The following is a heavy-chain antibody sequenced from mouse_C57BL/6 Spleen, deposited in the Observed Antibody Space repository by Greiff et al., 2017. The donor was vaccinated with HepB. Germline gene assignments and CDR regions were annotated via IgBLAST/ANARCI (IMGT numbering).Heavy chain of an antibody. CDR2: INPYNGGT. D-gene: IGHD2-1*01. CDR1: GYTFTDYY. V-gene: IGHV1-19*01. J-gene: IGHJ1*03. CDR3: ARDYYGNYRYFDV. Sequence: DVKLQESGPVLVKPGASVKMSCKASGYTFTDYYMNWVKQSHGKSLEWIGVINPYNGGTSYNQKFKGKATLTVDKSSSTAYMELNSLTSEDSAVYYCARDYYGNYRYFDVWGTGTTVTVSS.